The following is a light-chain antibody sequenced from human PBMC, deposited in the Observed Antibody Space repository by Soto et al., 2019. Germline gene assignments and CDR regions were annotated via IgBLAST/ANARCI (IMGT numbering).Light chain of an antibody. CDR2: LNSDGSH. CDR1: SGHSSYA. Sequence: QAVVTQSPSASASLGASVKLTCTLSSGHSSYAIAWHQQQPEKGPRYSMKLNSDGSHSKGDGIPDRFSGSSSGAERYLTISSLQSEDEADYYCQTWGTGIVVFGGGTKVTVL. CDR3: QTWGTGIVV. V-gene: IGLV4-69*01. J-gene: IGLJ2*01.